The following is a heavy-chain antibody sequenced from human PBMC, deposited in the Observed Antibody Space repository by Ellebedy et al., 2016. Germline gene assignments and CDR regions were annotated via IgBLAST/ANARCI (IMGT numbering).Heavy chain of an antibody. V-gene: IGHV1-69*05. Sequence: SVKVSXXASGGTFSSYAISWVRQAPGQGLEWMGGIIPIFGTANYAQKLQGRVTMTTDTSTSTAYMELRSLRSDDTAVYYCARLGILEWSPYDYWGQGTLVTVSS. CDR2: IIPIFGTA. D-gene: IGHD3-3*01. J-gene: IGHJ4*02. CDR1: GGTFSSYA. CDR3: ARLGILEWSPYDY.